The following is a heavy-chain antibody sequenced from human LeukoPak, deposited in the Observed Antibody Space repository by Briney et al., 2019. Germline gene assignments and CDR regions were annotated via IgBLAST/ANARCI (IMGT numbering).Heavy chain of an antibody. J-gene: IGHJ4*02. V-gene: IGHV4-39*07. CDR2: IYYSGST. CDR3: ARVTRTNYYDSSGYQFDY. D-gene: IGHD3-22*01. Sequence: SETLSLTCTVSGGSISSSSYYWGWIRQPPGKGLEWIGSIYYSGSTYYNPSLKSRVTISVDTSKNQFSLKLSSVTAADTAVYYCARVTRTNYYDSSGYQFDYWGQGTLVTVSS. CDR1: GGSISSSSYY.